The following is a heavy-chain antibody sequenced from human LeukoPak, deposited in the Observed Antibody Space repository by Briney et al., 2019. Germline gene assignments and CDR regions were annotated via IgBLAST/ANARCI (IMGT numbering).Heavy chain of an antibody. D-gene: IGHD2-8*01. CDR2: ISWNSGSI. V-gene: IGHV3-9*01. J-gene: IGHJ4*02. CDR3: AKDACTNGVCYYFDY. CDR1: GFTFDDYA. Sequence: GGSLRLSCAASGFTFDDYAMHWVRQAPGKGLEWVSGISWNSGSIGYADSVKGRFTISRDNAKNSLDLQMNSLRAEDTALYYCAKDACTNGVCYYFDYWGQGTLVTVSS.